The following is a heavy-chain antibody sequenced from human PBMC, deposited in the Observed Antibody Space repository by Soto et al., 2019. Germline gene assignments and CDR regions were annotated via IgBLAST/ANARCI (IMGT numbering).Heavy chain of an antibody. CDR2: XXXXXXX. D-gene: IGHD3-9*01. J-gene: IGHJ6*02. CDR1: GXSMRSYY. Sequence: PSXTLSLXCXVSGXSMRSYYWTWXRLSPGXXXXXXXXXXXXXXXXLNPSLRSRLSISIDTSKNKFSLMLNSVTAADTAVYYCARDLRCCGLDVWGQGTTVTVSS. V-gene: IGHV4-59*01. CDR3: ARDLRCCGLDV.